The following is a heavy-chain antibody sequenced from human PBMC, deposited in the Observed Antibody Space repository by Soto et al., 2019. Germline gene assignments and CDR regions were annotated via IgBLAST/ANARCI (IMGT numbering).Heavy chain of an antibody. CDR2: INHSGST. CDR3: ARGSIWFRGVPNWFDP. V-gene: IGHV4-34*01. CDR1: GGSFSGYY. D-gene: IGHD3-10*01. Sequence: QVQLQQWGAGLLKPSETLSLTCAVYGGSFSGYYWSWIRQPPGKGLEWIGEINHSGSTNYNPSLKTRVTLSVDPSKNQFSLKLSSVTAADTAVYYCARGSIWFRGVPNWFDPWGQGTLVTVSS. J-gene: IGHJ5*02.